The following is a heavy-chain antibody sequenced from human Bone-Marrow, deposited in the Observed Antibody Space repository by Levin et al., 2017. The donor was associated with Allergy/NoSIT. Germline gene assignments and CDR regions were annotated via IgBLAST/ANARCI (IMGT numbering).Heavy chain of an antibody. Sequence: GESLKISCAASGFTFSDFYMSWIRQAPGKGLDWVSHLSSSSSYTNNADSVKGRFTISRGNAKNSLYLQMDSLRPEDTAVYYCARGRVATPLPFDFWGRGTLVTVSS. J-gene: IGHJ4*02. D-gene: IGHD5-12*01. CDR2: LSSSSSYT. V-gene: IGHV3-11*05. CDR3: ARGRVATPLPFDF. CDR1: GFTFSDFY.